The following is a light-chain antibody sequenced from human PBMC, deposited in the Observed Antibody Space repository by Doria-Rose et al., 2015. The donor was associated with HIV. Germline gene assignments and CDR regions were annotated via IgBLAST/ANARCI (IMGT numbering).Light chain of an antibody. CDR1: QGISSW. V-gene: IGKV1D-12*01. Sequence: DIQVTQSPSSVSASVGDRVSITCRASQGISSWLAWYQQKPENAPKLLIYSASSLQSEVPSRFSGSGSGTDFTLTINNLHPEDFAIYYCQQTNRFPRTFGQGTKV. CDR2: SAS. J-gene: IGKJ1*01. CDR3: QQTNRFPRT.